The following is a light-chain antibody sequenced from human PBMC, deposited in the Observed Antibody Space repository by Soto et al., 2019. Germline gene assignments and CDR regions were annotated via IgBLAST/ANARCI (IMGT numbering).Light chain of an antibody. CDR2: LNSDGSH. V-gene: IGLV4-69*01. CDR3: QTWVSGIEV. Sequence: QSVLTQSPSASASLGASVKLTYTLSSGHSSYAIAWHQQQPEKGPRYLMKLNSDGSHSKGDGIPDGFSGSSSGAERYLTISSLQSEDEADYYCQTWVSGIEVFGGGTKLTVL. CDR1: SGHSSYA. J-gene: IGLJ2*01.